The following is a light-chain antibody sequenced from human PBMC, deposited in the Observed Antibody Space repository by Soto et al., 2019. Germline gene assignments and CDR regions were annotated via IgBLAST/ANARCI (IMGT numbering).Light chain of an antibody. J-gene: IGKJ1*01. CDR3: QQYDIWPPNWT. V-gene: IGKV3-15*01. CDR1: QSVSDN. CDR2: RAS. Sequence: LSVSPGERATLSCMASQSVSDNLAWYQQKPGQAPRLLIYRASTRATGIPARFSGSGSGTEFTLTISSLQSEDFAVYYCQQYDIWPPNWTFGQGTKVDIK.